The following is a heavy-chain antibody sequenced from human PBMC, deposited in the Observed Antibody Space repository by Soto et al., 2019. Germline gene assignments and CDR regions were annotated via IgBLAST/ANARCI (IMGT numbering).Heavy chain of an antibody. Sequence: PGGSLRLSCAASGFTFSNAWMSWVRQAPGKGLEWVGRIKSKTDGGTTGYAAPVKGRFTISRDDSKNTLYLQMNSLKTEDTAVYYCTTRPNTIFGVVPSYYYGMDVWGQGTTVTVSS. CDR3: TTRPNTIFGVVPSYYYGMDV. CDR1: GFTFSNAW. CDR2: IKSKTDGGTT. D-gene: IGHD3-3*01. V-gene: IGHV3-15*01. J-gene: IGHJ6*02.